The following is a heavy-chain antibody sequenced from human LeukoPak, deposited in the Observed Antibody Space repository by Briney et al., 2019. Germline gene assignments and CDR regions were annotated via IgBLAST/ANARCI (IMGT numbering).Heavy chain of an antibody. CDR3: ARGSYYYGSGSYYNPAHLFDY. J-gene: IGHJ4*02. Sequence: PSETLSLTCTVSSGSISSYYWSWIRQTPGKELEWIGYIYYSGSTNYNPSLKSRVTISVDTSKNQFSLKLSSVTAADTAVYYCARGSYYYGSGSYYNPAHLFDYWGQGTLVTVSS. CDR1: SGSISSYY. D-gene: IGHD3-10*01. CDR2: IYYSGST. V-gene: IGHV4-59*13.